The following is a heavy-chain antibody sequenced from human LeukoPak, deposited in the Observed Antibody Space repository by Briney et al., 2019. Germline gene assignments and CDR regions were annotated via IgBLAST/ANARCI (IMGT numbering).Heavy chain of an antibody. V-gene: IGHV3-74*01. J-gene: IGHJ4*02. CDR3: ARTAYSDYSLGF. CDR2: ISSDGSST. Sequence: GGSLRLSCAASGFTFSNYWMHWVRPAQGKGLVWVSRISSDGSSTSYADSVKGRFTISRDNAKNTLYLQMNSLRAEDTAVYYCARTAYSDYSLGFWGQGTLVTVSS. CDR1: GFTFSNYW. D-gene: IGHD5-12*01.